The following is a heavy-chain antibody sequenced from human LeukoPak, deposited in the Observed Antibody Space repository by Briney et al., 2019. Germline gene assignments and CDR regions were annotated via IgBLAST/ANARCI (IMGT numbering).Heavy chain of an antibody. D-gene: IGHD3-3*01. CDR1: GYTFTSYD. CDR2: MNPNSGNT. V-gene: IGHV1-8*03. CDR3: ARTYYDFWSGYYPFDY. J-gene: IGHJ4*02. Sequence: ASVNVSCKASGYTFTSYDINWVRQATGQGLEWMGWMNPNSGNTGYAQKFQGRVTITRNTSISTAYMELSSLRSEDTAVYYCARTYYDFWSGYYPFDYWGQGTLVTVSS.